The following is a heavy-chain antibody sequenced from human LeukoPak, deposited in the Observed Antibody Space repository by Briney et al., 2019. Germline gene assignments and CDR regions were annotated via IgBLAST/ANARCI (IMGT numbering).Heavy chain of an antibody. CDR3: VKRTVNYPFDF. CDR2: ISGSGGST. V-gene: IGHV3-23*01. Sequence: GGSLRLSCAASGFTLSSFAMNWVRQAPGKGLEWVSAISGSGGSTFYADSVKGRFTISRDNSENSLYLQMNSLRAEDTAVYYCVKRTVNYPFDFWGQGTLLTVSS. D-gene: IGHD1-7*01. CDR1: GFTLSSFA. J-gene: IGHJ4*02.